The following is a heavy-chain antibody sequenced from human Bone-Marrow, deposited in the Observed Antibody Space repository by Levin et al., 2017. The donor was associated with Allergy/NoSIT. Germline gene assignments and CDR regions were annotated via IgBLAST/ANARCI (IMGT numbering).Heavy chain of an antibody. CDR2: IYYSGST. V-gene: IGHV4-59*08. Sequence: SCTVSGGSISSYYWSWIRQPPGKGLEWIGYIYYSGSTNYNPSLKSRVTISVDTSKNQFSLKLSSVTAADTAVYYCARHFGGPWPGHFDYWGQGTLVTVSS. J-gene: IGHJ4*02. D-gene: IGHD2-15*01. CDR1: GGSISSYY. CDR3: ARHFGGPWPGHFDY.